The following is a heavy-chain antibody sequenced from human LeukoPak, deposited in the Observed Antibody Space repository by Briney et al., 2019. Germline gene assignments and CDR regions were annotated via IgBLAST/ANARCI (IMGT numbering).Heavy chain of an antibody. D-gene: IGHD2-15*01. CDR1: GFTFDDYA. J-gene: IGHJ5*02. Sequence: GGSLRLSCAASGFTFDDYAMHWVRQAPGKGLEWVSGISWDGGSTYYADSVKGRFTISRDNSNNSLYLQMNSLRAEDTALYYCAKNRDRGSRKVFDGWGQGSVVTVSS. V-gene: IGHV3-43D*04. CDR2: ISWDGGST. CDR3: AKNRDRGSRKVFDG.